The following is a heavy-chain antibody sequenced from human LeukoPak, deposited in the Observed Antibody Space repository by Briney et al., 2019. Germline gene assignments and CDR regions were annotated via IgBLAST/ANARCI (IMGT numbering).Heavy chain of an antibody. Sequence: PGGSLRLSCAASGFTFNNYPMHWVRQAPGKGLEYVSAINSNGGSTYYANSVKGRFTISRDNSKNTLYLQMGSLRAEDMAVYYCARGAPIVGATTSWFDPWGQGTLVTVSS. D-gene: IGHD1-26*01. CDR2: INSNGGST. CDR3: ARGAPIVGATTSWFDP. CDR1: GFTFNNYP. V-gene: IGHV3-64*01. J-gene: IGHJ5*02.